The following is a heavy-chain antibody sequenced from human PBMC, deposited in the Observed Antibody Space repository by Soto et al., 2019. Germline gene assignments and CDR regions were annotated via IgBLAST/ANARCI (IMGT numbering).Heavy chain of an antibody. CDR2: ITGSGDST. V-gene: IGHV3-23*01. J-gene: IGHJ1*01. D-gene: IGHD6-19*01. Sequence: GGSLRLSCAASGFTFSSYAMSWVRQAPGKGLEWVSAITGSGDSTYHADSVKGRFTISRDNSKNTLFLQMNSLRAEDTAAYYCAKEGAVAGIGYFQDWGQGTLVTVSS. CDR1: GFTFSSYA. CDR3: AKEGAVAGIGYFQD.